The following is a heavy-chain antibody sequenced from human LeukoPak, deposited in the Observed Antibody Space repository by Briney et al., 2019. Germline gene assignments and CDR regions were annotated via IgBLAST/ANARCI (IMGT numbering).Heavy chain of an antibody. V-gene: IGHV3-23*01. Sequence: GGSLRLSCAASGFTFSSYAMSWVRQAPGKGLEWVSAISGSGGSTYYADSVKGRFTTSRDNSKNTLYLQMNSLRAEDTAVYYCAKSVVPDYYDSSGYYSYFDYWGQGTLVTVSS. CDR2: ISGSGGST. CDR3: AKSVVPDYYDSSGYYSYFDY. D-gene: IGHD3-22*01. J-gene: IGHJ4*02. CDR1: GFTFSSYA.